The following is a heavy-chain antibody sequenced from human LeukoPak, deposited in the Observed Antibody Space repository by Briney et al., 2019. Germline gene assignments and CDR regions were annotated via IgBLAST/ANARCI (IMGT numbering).Heavy chain of an antibody. D-gene: IGHD1-26*01. CDR1: GFLFSTYS. V-gene: IGHV3-21*04. J-gene: IGHJ6*02. CDR3: ARDRDIILMGHGMDV. Sequence: PGGSLRLSCAASGFLFSTYSMNWVRQAPGKGLEWVSSISSSSSYIYYADSVKGRFTISRDNSNNTLFLHMTNLRAEDTAVYYCARDRDIILMGHGMDVWGQGTTVTVSS. CDR2: ISSSSSYI.